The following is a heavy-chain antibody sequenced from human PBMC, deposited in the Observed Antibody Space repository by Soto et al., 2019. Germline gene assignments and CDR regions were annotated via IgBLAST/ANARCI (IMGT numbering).Heavy chain of an antibody. Sequence: GGSLRLSCAASGFTFSSYWMSWVRQAPGKGLEWVANIKQDGSEKYYVDSVKGRFTISRDNAKNSLYLQMNSLRAEDTAVYYCARDATGNSGYDPSARYYMDVWGKGTTVTVSS. J-gene: IGHJ6*03. CDR3: ARDATGNSGYDPSARYYMDV. CDR2: IKQDGSEK. D-gene: IGHD5-12*01. CDR1: GFTFSSYW. V-gene: IGHV3-7*01.